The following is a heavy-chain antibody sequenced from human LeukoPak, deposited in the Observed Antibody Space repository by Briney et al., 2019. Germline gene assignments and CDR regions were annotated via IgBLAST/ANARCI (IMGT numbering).Heavy chain of an antibody. V-gene: IGHV3-7*01. CDR1: GFTFTRYW. D-gene: IGHD4-17*01. Sequence: GGSLRLSCTASGFTFTRYWMTWVRQGPGKGLEWVANIKQGGSEKNYVDSVKGRFTISRDNAKNSLYLQMNGLRGEDTAVYYCARASSTVTARDTFDTWGQGTMVTVSS. CDR2: IKQGGSEK. CDR3: ARASSTVTARDTFDT. J-gene: IGHJ3*02.